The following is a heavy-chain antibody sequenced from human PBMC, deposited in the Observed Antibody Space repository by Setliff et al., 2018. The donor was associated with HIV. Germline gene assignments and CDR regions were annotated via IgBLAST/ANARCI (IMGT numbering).Heavy chain of an antibody. D-gene: IGHD3-3*01. V-gene: IGHV7-4-1*01. J-gene: IGHJ6*03. CDR2: INTNTGNP. CDR3: TRDHTPPPNYDFWSGQIDLRNIFYYMDV. CDR1: GYSLTSYS. Sequence: ASVKVSCKASGYSLTSYSINWVRQAPGQGLEWMGYINTNTGNPTYAQGFTGRFAFSVDTPVSTAYLQIFSLKAEDTAVYYCTRDHTPPPNYDFWSGQIDLRNIFYYMDVWGTGSPVTVSS.